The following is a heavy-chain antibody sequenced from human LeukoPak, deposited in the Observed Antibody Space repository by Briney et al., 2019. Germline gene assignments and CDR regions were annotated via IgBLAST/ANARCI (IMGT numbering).Heavy chain of an antibody. CDR1: GGSISSYY. V-gene: IGHV4-4*07. CDR3: ARGARLGSPYGMDV. Sequence: SETLSLTCTVSGGSISSYYWSWIRQTAGKGLEWIGRIYTSGSTNYNPSLKSRVTMSVDTSKNQFSLKLSSVTAADTAVYYCARGARLGSPYGMDVWGQGTTVNVSS. CDR2: IYTSGST. D-gene: IGHD3-10*01. J-gene: IGHJ6*02.